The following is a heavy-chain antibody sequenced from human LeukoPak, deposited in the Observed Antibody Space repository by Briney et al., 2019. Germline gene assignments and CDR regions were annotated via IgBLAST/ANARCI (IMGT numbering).Heavy chain of an antibody. CDR2: IYYSGST. CDR3: ARVIGHFDI. Sequence: SETLSLTCAVSAGSISSGGYSWSWIRQPPGKGLEWIGYIYYSGSTYYNPFLKSRVTISVDTSKNQFSLKLSSVTAADTAVYYCARVIGHFDIWGQGTMVTVSS. D-gene: IGHD1-26*01. V-gene: IGHV4-30-4*07. J-gene: IGHJ3*02. CDR1: AGSISSGGYS.